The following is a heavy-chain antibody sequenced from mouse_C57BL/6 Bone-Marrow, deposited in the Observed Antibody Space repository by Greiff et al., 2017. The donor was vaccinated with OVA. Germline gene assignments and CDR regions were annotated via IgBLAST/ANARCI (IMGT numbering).Heavy chain of an antibody. J-gene: IGHJ1*03. CDR3: TRWNYGYFDV. CDR2: LYPGNSDT. Sequence: VQLQPSVTVLARPGASVQMSCKTSCSTFTSYWMHWLKQRPGQGLEWIGALYPGNSDTSYNQKFKGKAKLTAVTSASTAYMELSSLTNEDSAVYYCTRWNYGYFDVWGTGTTVTVSS. V-gene: IGHV1-5*01. CDR1: CSTFTSYW.